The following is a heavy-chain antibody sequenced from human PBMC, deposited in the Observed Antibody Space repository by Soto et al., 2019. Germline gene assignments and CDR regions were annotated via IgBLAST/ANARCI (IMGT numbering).Heavy chain of an antibody. CDR3: ARSLYYGGNRIKSAFDI. Sequence: QVQLVQSGAEVKKPGSSVKVSCKASGGTFSSYAISWVRQAPGQGLEWMGGIIPIFGTANYAQKFQGRVTITADESTSTAYMELSSLRSEDTAVYYCARSLYYGGNRIKSAFDIWGQGTMVTVSS. D-gene: IGHD4-17*01. CDR1: GGTFSSYA. V-gene: IGHV1-69*01. CDR2: IIPIFGTA. J-gene: IGHJ3*02.